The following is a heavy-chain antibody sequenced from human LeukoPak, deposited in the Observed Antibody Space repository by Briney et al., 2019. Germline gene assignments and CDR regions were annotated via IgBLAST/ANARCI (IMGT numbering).Heavy chain of an antibody. CDR1: GFTFSSYG. CDR2: INPNSGGT. D-gene: IGHD1-1*01. J-gene: IGHJ4*02. V-gene: IGHV1-2*06. Sequence: GGSLRLSCAASGFTFSSYGMHWVRQAPGQGLEWMGRINPNSGGTNYAQKFQGRVTMTRDTSISTAYMELSRLRSDDTAVYYCASSRERRNFDYWGQGTLVTVSS. CDR3: ASSRERRNFDY.